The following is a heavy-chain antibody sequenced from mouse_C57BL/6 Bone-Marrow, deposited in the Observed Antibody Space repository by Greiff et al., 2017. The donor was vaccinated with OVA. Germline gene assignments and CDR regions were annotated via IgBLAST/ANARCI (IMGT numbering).Heavy chain of an antibody. CDR1: GFSLTSYG. CDR3: ARNSRYGNYPYWYFDV. D-gene: IGHD2-1*01. J-gene: IGHJ1*03. V-gene: IGHV2-2*01. CDR2: IWSGGST. Sequence: VQLQQSGPGLVQPSQSLSITCTVSGFSLTSYGVHWVRQSPGKGLERLGVIWSGGSTDYNAAFISRMSISKDNSKSQVFFKMNSLQADDTAIYYCARNSRYGNYPYWYFDVWGTGTTVTVSS.